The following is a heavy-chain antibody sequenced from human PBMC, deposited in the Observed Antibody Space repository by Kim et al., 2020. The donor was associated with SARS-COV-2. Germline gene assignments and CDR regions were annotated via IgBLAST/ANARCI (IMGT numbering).Heavy chain of an antibody. D-gene: IGHD3-3*01. CDR1: GGSISSDGYY. J-gene: IGHJ4*02. CDR3: ARANFDFWSGLDY. CDR2: IHHSGGT. Sequence: SETLSLTCTVSGGSISSDGYYWTWIRQHPGKGLEWAGYIHHSGGTYYNPSLKSRLTISIDTSRNQFSLKLTSVTAADTAVYYCARANFDFWSGLDYWGRGTLVTVSS. V-gene: IGHV4-31*03.